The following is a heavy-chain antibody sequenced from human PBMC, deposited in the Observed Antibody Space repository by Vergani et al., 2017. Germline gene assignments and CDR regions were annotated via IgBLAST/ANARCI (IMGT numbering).Heavy chain of an antibody. CDR1: GYTFTDYY. V-gene: IGHV1-69-2*01. J-gene: IGHJ3*02. CDR2: VDPEDGET. Sequence: EVQLVQSGAEVKKPGATVKISCKVSGYTFTDYYIHWVQQAPGKGLEWMGLVDPEDGETIYAEKFQGRVTITADTSTDTAYMELSSLRSEDTAVYYCTTDNQQSSLGHCSVTNCYGGVFDIWGQGTVVTVSS. D-gene: IGHD2-15*01. CDR3: TTDNQQSSLGHCSVTNCYGGVFDI.